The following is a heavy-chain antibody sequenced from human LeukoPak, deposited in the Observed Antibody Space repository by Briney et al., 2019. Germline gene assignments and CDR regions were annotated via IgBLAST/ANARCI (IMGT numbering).Heavy chain of an antibody. J-gene: IGHJ6*03. CDR2: IGGSDGRT. D-gene: IGHD3-22*01. V-gene: IGHV3-23*01. CDR3: AKDSSSYDWGYMDV. Sequence: GGSLRLSCAASGFTFSTYAMSWVRQAPGKGLEWVSLIGGSDGRTRYADSVKGRFTISKDNSKNTLYLQMNSLRAEDTAVYYCAKDSSSYDWGYMDVWGKGTTVTISS. CDR1: GFTFSTYA.